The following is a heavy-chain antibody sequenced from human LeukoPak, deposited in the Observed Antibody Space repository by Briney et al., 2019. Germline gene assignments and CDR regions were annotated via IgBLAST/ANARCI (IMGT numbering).Heavy chain of an antibody. CDR3: AGPDSGYYCYGMDV. Sequence: VASVKVSCKASGYTFTSYGISWVRQAPGQGLEWMGWISAYNGNTNYAQKLQGRVTMTTDTSTSTAYMELRSLRSDDTAVYYCAGPDSGYYCYGMDVWGQGTTVTVSS. D-gene: IGHD7-27*01. CDR1: GYTFTSYG. J-gene: IGHJ6*02. CDR2: ISAYNGNT. V-gene: IGHV1-18*01.